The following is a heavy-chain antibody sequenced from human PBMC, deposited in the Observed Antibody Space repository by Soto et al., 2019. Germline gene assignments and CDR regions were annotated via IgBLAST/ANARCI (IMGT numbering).Heavy chain of an antibody. CDR2: ISSSSSYI. D-gene: IGHD3-22*01. CDR1: GFTFSSYS. Sequence: EVQLVESGGGLVKPGGSLRLSCAASGFTFSSYSMNWVRQAPGKGLEWVSSISSSSSYIYYADSVKGRFTISRDNAKNSLYLQMNSLRAEDTAVYYCARAESGSGYYVGGAFDIWGQGTMVTVSS. V-gene: IGHV3-21*01. J-gene: IGHJ3*02. CDR3: ARAESGSGYYVGGAFDI.